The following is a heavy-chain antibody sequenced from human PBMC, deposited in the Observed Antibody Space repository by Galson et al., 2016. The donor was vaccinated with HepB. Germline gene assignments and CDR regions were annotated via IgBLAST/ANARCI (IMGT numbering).Heavy chain of an antibody. CDR1: GGSISSSSHY. J-gene: IGHJ4*02. V-gene: IGHV4-39*01. D-gene: IGHD5-24*01. CDR3: ASPDLGGYNWDY. CDR2: VDYSGSP. Sequence: SETLSLTCTVSGGSISSSSHYWAWIRQPPGKGLEWIGSVDYSGSPYTNPSLKSRVTISIDTSKNEFSLELRSVTAADTAVYYCASPDLGGYNWDYWGQGTLVTVSS.